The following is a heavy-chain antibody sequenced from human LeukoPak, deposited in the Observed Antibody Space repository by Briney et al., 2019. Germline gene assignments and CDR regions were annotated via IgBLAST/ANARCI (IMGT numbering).Heavy chain of an antibody. CDR1: GGTFSSYA. CDR3: ARDREGGYSYGPHGMDV. Sequence: SVKVSCKASGGTFSSYAISWVRQAPGQGLEWMGRIIPILGIANYAQKFQGRVTITADKSTSTAYMELSSLRSEDTAVYYCARDREGGYSYGPHGMDVWGQGTTVTVSS. D-gene: IGHD5-18*01. V-gene: IGHV1-69*04. CDR2: IIPILGIA. J-gene: IGHJ6*02.